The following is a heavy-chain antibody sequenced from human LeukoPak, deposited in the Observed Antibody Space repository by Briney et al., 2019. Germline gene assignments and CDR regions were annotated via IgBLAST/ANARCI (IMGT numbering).Heavy chain of an antibody. CDR1: GFTLSSYS. Sequence: GGSLRLSCAASGFTLSSYSMNWVRQAPGKGLEWISYIDSDTYGNTIYYPHTVKGRFTISRDNSKNTLNLQMNSLRADDTAIYYCAKCSSGGCYTPLDSWGQGTLVTVSS. CDR3: AKCSSGGCYTPLDS. CDR2: IDSDTYGNTI. V-gene: IGHV3-48*01. D-gene: IGHD2-15*01. J-gene: IGHJ4*02.